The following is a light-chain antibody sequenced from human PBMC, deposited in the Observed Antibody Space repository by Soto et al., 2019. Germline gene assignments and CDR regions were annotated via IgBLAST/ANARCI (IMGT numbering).Light chain of an antibody. CDR1: NSDVGAYNH. CDR3: SSYTTSSTYV. Sequence: QSALTQPASVSGSPGQSITISCTGTNSDVGAYNHVSWYQHHPGKAPKVMIYDVSNRPSGISNRFSGSKSGDTASLTISGLQAEDEADYYCSSYTTSSTYVFGTGTKLTVL. CDR2: DVS. J-gene: IGLJ1*01. V-gene: IGLV2-14*03.